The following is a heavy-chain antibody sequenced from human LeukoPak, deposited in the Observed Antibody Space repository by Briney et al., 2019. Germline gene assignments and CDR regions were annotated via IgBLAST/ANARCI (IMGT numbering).Heavy chain of an antibody. D-gene: IGHD3-3*01. CDR1: GGSVSSGGYY. J-gene: IGHJ4*02. V-gene: IGHV4-39*01. CDR3: ARHEVARRFLEWLPIFY. Sequence: PSETLSLTCTVSGGSVSSGGYYWSCIRQPPGKGLEWIGSIYYSGSTYYNPSLKSRVTISVDTSKNQFSLKLSSVTAADTAVYYCARHEVARRFLEWLPIFYWGQGTLVTVSS. CDR2: IYYSGST.